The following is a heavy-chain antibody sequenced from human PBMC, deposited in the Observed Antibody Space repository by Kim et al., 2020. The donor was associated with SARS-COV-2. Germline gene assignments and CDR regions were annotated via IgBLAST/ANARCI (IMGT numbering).Heavy chain of an antibody. V-gene: IGHV4-59*02. J-gene: IGHJ4*02. CDR1: GASVSTDY. CDR2: IYYSVNT. Sequence: SETLSLTCSVSGASVSTDYWSWIRQPPGKGLEWIGYIYYSVNTNYNPSLESRVTVSVDKSKNQFSLKVSSVTAADTAIYYCAKASPMGDTYGYSLPVFDHWGQGTLVTVSS. CDR3: AKASPMGDTYGYSLPVFDH. D-gene: IGHD5-18*01.